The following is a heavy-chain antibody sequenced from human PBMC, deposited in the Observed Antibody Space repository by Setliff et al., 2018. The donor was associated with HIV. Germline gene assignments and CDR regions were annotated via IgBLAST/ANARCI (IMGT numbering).Heavy chain of an antibody. J-gene: IGHJ4*02. V-gene: IGHV4-39*07. D-gene: IGHD3-10*01. CDR1: GGSISSSSYY. Sequence: ETLSLTCTVSGGSISSSSYYWGWIRQPPGKGLEWIGSIYYSGSTYYNPSLKSRVTISVDTSKNKFSLRLTSVTAADTALYYCARGAPYGSGRHRWNSWGQGTLVTVS. CDR3: ARGAPYGSGRHRWNS. CDR2: IYYSGST.